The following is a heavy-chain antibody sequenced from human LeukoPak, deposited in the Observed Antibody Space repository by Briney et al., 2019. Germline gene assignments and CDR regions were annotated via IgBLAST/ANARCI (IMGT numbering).Heavy chain of an antibody. V-gene: IGHV3-21*01. D-gene: IGHD2-2*01. CDR1: RFTLISYS. CDR2: ISCTSCYI. J-gene: IGHJ4*02. Sequence: PGGSLTLSCPSSRFTLISYSINLIRQAPRKRLDSVSSISCTSCYIYYAGSVKGRFTFSRDNAKNTLYLQMNSLRAEDTAVYYCARVPCSSTSCFIDYWGQGTLVTVSS. CDR3: ARVPCSSTSCFIDY.